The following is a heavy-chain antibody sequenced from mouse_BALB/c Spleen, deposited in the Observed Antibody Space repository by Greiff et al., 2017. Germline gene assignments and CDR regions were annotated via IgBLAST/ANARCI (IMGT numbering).Heavy chain of an antibody. Sequence: QVQLKESGAELARPGASVKMSCKASGYTFTSYTMHWVKQRPGQGLEWIGYINPSSGYTNYNQKFKDKATLTADKSSSTAYMQLSSLTSEDSAVYYSVRAYYGSSYVGAMDYWGQGTSVTVSS. CDR1: GYTFTSYT. J-gene: IGHJ4*01. CDR2: INPSSGYT. D-gene: IGHD1-1*01. V-gene: IGHV1-4*01. CDR3: VRAYYGSSYVGAMDY.